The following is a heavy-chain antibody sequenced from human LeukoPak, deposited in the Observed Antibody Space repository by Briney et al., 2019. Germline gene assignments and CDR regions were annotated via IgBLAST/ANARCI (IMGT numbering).Heavy chain of an antibody. Sequence: AGGSLRLSCVASKFTFSSYAMHWVRQAPGKGLEWVANIKQDGSEKYYVDSVKGRFTISRDNAKNSLYPQMSSLRAEDTAVYYCARTTRGYSYGAAFDIWGQGTMVTVSS. CDR2: IKQDGSEK. V-gene: IGHV3-7*01. D-gene: IGHD5-18*01. J-gene: IGHJ3*02. CDR1: KFTFSSYA. CDR3: ARTTRGYSYGAAFDI.